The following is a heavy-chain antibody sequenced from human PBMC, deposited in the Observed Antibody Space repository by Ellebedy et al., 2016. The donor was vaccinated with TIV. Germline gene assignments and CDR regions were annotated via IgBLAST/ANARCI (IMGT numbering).Heavy chain of an antibody. D-gene: IGHD1-1*01. V-gene: IGHV4-39*07. J-gene: IGHJ4*02. CDR1: GGSISSGGYY. Sequence: MPSETLSLTCTVSGGSISSGGYYWSWIRQPPGKGLEWIGSIYYSGSTSYNPSLKSRVTISVHTSKHQFSLKLSSVTAADTAVYYSARDRRGIDYWGQGTLVTVSS. CDR3: ARDRRGIDY. CDR2: IYYSGST.